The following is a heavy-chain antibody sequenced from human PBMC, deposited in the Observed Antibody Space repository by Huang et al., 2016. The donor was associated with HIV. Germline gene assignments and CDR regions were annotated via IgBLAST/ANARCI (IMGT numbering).Heavy chain of an antibody. D-gene: IGHD3-22*01. Sequence: VHLVQSVAEVKKPGSSVRVSCKASGDSFTSLPLNWVRHAPGQGLEWMGGAAGNGLEWRGGVGHLLVCSTYTQKFRGRVTIAADESTSTSYREQSRLRSDDTAMYYCATSTPMRGESGGWSRKVVITENVPYVDWGQGTLVTVSS. CDR1: GDSFTSLP. V-gene: IGHV1-69*01. CDR3: ATSTPMRGESGGWSRKVVITENVPYVD. J-gene: IGHJ4*02. CDR2: VGHLLVCS.